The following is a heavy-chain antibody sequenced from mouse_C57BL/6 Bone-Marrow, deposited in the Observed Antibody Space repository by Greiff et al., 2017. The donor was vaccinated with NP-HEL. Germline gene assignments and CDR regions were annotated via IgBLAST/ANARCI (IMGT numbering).Heavy chain of an antibody. D-gene: IGHD2-10*02. CDR2: ISGGGGNT. J-gene: IGHJ2*01. CDR1: GFTFSSYT. CDR3: ARYGNYGGYFDY. Sequence: EVQVVESGGGLVKPGGSLKLSCAASGFTFSSYTMSWVRQTPEKRLEWVATISGGGGNTYYPDSVKGRFTISRDNAKNTLYLQMSSLRSEDTALYYCARYGNYGGYFDYWGQGTTLTVSS. V-gene: IGHV5-9*01.